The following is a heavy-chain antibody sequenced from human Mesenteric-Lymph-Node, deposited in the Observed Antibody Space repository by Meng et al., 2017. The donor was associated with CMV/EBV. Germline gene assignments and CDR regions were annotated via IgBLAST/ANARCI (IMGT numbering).Heavy chain of an antibody. D-gene: IGHD6-19*01. CDR1: GFTFSSYS. Sequence: GESLKISCAASGFTFSSYSMNWVRQAPGKGLEWVSSISSSSSYIYYADSVKGRFTISRDNAKNSLYLQMNSLRAEDTAVYYCARERGGWDFDYWGQGTLVTVSS. CDR3: ARERGGWDFDY. CDR2: ISSSSSYI. J-gene: IGHJ4*02. V-gene: IGHV3-21*01.